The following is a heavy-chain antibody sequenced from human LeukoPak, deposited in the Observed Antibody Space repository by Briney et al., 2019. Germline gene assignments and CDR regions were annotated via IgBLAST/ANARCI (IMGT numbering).Heavy chain of an antibody. J-gene: IGHJ6*02. V-gene: IGHV1-2*02. Sequence: GASVKVSCKASGYTFTGYYMHWVRQAPGQGLEWMGWINPNSGGTNYAQKFQGRVTMTRDTSISTAYMELSRLRSDDTAVYYCASRSYDSSGYSYYYYYCGVDVWGQGTTVTVSS. D-gene: IGHD3-22*01. CDR3: ASRSYDSSGYSYYYYYCGVDV. CDR2: INPNSGGT. CDR1: GYTFTGYY.